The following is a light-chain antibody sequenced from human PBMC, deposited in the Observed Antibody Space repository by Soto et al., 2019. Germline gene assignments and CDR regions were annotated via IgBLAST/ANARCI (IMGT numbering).Light chain of an antibody. CDR3: QQYGSSPPLT. V-gene: IGKV3-20*01. Sequence: EIVLTQSPGTLSLSPGERATLSCRASQSVSSSLAWYQQKPGQAPRLLIYGASSRATGIPDRFSGSGSGTDFTLAISRLEPEDFGVYYCQQYGSSPPLTFGGGTKVEIK. CDR1: QSVSSS. CDR2: GAS. J-gene: IGKJ4*01.